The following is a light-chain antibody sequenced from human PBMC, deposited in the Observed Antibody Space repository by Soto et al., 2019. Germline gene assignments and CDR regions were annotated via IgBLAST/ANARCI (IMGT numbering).Light chain of an antibody. CDR3: QQTFVIPQT. Sequence: DIQLTQSPPSLSASVGDTVSITCRATERIGSNLCWYQQKPGKAPALLIYTASTLQTGVPSRFSGSGYATDFTLTISGLQPEDVATYFCQQTFVIPQTFGQGTKVDVK. CDR2: TAS. J-gene: IGKJ1*01. CDR1: ERIGSN. V-gene: IGKV1-39*01.